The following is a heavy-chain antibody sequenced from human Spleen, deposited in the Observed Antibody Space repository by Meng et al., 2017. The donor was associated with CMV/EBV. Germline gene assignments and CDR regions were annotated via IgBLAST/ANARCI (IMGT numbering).Heavy chain of an antibody. J-gene: IGHJ6*02. D-gene: IGHD5-18*01. CDR2: IIPILGIA. CDR1: GGTFSSYA. CDR3: ARDPGAMVAYGMDV. V-gene: IGHV1-69*10. Sequence: SVKVSCKASGGTFSSYAISWVRQAPGQGLEWMGGIIPILGIANYAQKFQGRVTITADKSTSTAYMELSSLRTDDTAVYYCARDPGAMVAYGMDVWGQGTTVTVSS.